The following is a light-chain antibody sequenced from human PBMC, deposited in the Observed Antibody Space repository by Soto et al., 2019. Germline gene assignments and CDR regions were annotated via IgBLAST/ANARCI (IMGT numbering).Light chain of an antibody. J-gene: IGLJ1*01. Sequence: QSALTQPPSVSGSPGQSVTISCTGTSSDVGSYNRVSWYQQPPGTAPKLKIYEVSNRPAGVPDRFSGSKSGNTASLTISGLQAKDEADYDCSSYASSSTYVFGTGTKVTVL. CDR2: EVS. CDR3: SSYASSSTYV. CDR1: SSDVGSYNR. V-gene: IGLV2-18*02.